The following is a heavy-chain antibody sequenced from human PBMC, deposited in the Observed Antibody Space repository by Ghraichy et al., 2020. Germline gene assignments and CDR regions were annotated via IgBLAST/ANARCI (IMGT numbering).Heavy chain of an antibody. CDR2: ISGYNGDT. V-gene: IGHV1-18*01. D-gene: IGHD7-27*01. CDR1: GCRFNAYG. Sequence: ASVKVSCQTSGCRFNAYGIDWVRQAPGQGLAWLGWISGYNGDTNHAPKFKGRFIMTTDTSTSTAYMELRSLTSDETAGYYCARDDTELGWSVMFYFDYCGPGSLVTASS. J-gene: IGHJ4*02. CDR3: ARDDTELGWSVMFYFDY.